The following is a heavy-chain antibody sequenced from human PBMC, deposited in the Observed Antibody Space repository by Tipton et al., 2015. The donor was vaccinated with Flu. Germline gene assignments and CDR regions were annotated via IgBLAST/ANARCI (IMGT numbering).Heavy chain of an antibody. V-gene: IGHV3-7*03. D-gene: IGHD6-13*01. Sequence: GSLRLSCAASGFTFSNYWMTWVRQAPGKGLEWVANIKQDGSEKYYVDSVKGRFTISRDNAKNSLYLQMNSLRADDTAVYYCARAIAAAGSRWGQGTLVTVSS. CDR3: ARAIAAAGSR. CDR2: IKQDGSEK. CDR1: GFTFSNYW. J-gene: IGHJ4*02.